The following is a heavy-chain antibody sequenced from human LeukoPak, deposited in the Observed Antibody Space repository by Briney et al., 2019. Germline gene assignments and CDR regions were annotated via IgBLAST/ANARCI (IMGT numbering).Heavy chain of an antibody. Sequence: GGSLRLSCEGFGFAVSTYSMHWVRQTPGQGLVWVSRLNSDGIRTDYADSVRGRFTISRDNAKNTFYMYMDSLRAEDTAVYYCATAGFYNGYDYWGQGTLVTVFS. CDR3: ATAGFYNGYDY. D-gene: IGHD5-18*01. CDR1: GFAVSTYS. J-gene: IGHJ4*02. CDR2: LNSDGIRT. V-gene: IGHV3-74*01.